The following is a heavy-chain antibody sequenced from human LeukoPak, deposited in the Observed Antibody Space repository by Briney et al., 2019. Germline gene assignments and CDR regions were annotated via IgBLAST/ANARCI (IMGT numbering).Heavy chain of an antibody. J-gene: IGHJ5*02. CDR1: GGSFSGYY. CDR2: INHSGST. D-gene: IGHD3-3*01. Sequence: PSETLSLTCAVYGGSFSGYYWSWIRQPPGKGLEWIGEINHSGSTNYNPSLKSRVTISVDTSKNQFSLKLSSVTAADTAVYYCARGVPYYDFWSGYYTGGRRFDPWGQGTLVTVSS. CDR3: ARGVPYYDFWSGYYTGGRRFDP. V-gene: IGHV4-34*01.